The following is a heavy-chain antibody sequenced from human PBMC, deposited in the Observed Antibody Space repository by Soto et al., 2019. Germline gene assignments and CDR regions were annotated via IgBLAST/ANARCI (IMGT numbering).Heavy chain of an antibody. CDR1: GFTFSSYA. CDR3: VRDMDV. J-gene: IGHJ6*02. Sequence: GGSLRLSCAASGFTFSSYAVHWVRQAPGKGLEWVANIKEDGSDKYYVDSVKGRFTISRDNAKNSLYLQMNSLRAEDTAVYYCVRDMDVWGQGTTVTVSS. CDR2: IKEDGSDK. V-gene: IGHV3-7*03.